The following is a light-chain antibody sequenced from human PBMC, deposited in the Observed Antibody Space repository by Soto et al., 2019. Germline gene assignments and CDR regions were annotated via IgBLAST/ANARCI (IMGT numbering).Light chain of an antibody. Sequence: QSALTQPASVSGSPGQSITISCTGTSSDVGGYNYVSWYQQHPGKAPKLMISEVSNRPSGVSNRFSGSKSGNTASLTISGLQAEDAADYYCSSYISSSTVVFGGGTKVTV. CDR1: SSDVGGYNY. CDR2: EVS. V-gene: IGLV2-14*01. CDR3: SSYISSSTVV. J-gene: IGLJ2*01.